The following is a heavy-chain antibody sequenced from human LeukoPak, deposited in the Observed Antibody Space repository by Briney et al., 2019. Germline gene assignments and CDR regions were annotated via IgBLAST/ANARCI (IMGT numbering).Heavy chain of an antibody. V-gene: IGHV3-72*01. CDR3: ARAPDYDFWSGYSN. CDR2: TRNKANSYTT. Sequence: GWSLRLSCAASGFTFSDHYMDWVRQAPGKGLEWVGRTRNKANSYTTEYAASVKGRFTISRDDSKNSLYLQMNSLKTEDTAVYYCARAPDYDFWSGYSNWGQGTLVTVSS. D-gene: IGHD3-3*01. CDR1: GFTFSDHY. J-gene: IGHJ4*02.